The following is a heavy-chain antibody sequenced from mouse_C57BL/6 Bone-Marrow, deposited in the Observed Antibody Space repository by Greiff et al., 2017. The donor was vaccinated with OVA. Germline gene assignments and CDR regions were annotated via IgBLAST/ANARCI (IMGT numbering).Heavy chain of an antibody. CDR1: GYTFTSYW. J-gene: IGHJ3*01. Sequence: VQLQQSGAELVKPGASVKVSCKASGYTFTSYWMHWVKQRPGQGLEWIGRIHPSDSDTNYNQKFKGKATLTVDKSSSTAYMPLSSLTSEDSAVYYCAIPPSPHPRGFAYWGQGTLVTVSA. V-gene: IGHV1-74*01. CDR2: IHPSDSDT. CDR3: AIPPSPHPRGFAY.